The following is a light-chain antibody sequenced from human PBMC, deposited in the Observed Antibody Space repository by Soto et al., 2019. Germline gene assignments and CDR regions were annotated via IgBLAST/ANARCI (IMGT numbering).Light chain of an antibody. J-gene: IGKJ4*01. V-gene: IGKV1-12*01. CDR1: QGIVSW. CDR3: QQTTSFPLT. Sequence: DIQMTQSPSSVSASVGDRVTITCRASQGIVSWLAWYQQKPGKAPKLLIYAASNLQSGVPLRFSGSGSGTDFTLTISSLQAEDFATYYCQQTTSFPLTFGGGNKVEIK. CDR2: AAS.